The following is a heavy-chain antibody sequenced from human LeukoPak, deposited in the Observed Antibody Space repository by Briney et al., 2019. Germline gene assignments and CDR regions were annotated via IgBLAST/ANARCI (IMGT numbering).Heavy chain of an antibody. CDR1: GGSISSGGYY. CDR2: IYHSGST. J-gene: IGHJ4*02. Sequence: SETLSLTCTVSGGSISSGGYYWSWIRQPPGKGLEWIGYIYHSGSTYYNPSLKSRVTISVDRSKNQFSLRLSSVTAADTAVYYCARIITMVRGVHFDYWGQGTLVTVSS. CDR3: ARIITMVRGVHFDY. D-gene: IGHD3-10*01. V-gene: IGHV4-30-2*01.